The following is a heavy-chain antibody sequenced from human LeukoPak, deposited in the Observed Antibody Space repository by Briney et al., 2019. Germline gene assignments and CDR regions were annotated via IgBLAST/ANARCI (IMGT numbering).Heavy chain of an antibody. CDR2: INTNTGNP. D-gene: IGHD3-10*01. CDR3: ARAPGGSGSYLSYNWFDP. Sequence: ASVKVSCKASGYTFTSYAMNWVRQAPGQGLEWMGWINTNTGNPTYAQGLTGRFVFSLDTSVSTAYLQISSLKAEDTAVYYCARAPGGSGSYLSYNWFDPWGQGTLVTVSS. CDR1: GYTFTSYA. J-gene: IGHJ5*02. V-gene: IGHV7-4-1*02.